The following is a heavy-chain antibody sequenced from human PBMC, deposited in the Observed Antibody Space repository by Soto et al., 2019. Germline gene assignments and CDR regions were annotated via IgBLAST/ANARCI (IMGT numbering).Heavy chain of an antibody. V-gene: IGHV4-30-4*01. CDR1: GGSISSGDYY. Sequence: SETLXLTCTVSGGSISSGDYYWSWIRQPPGKGLEWIGYIYYSGSTYYNPSLKSRVTISVDTSKNQFSLKLSSVTAADTAVYYCARGFFYCSGGSCYWLDPWGQGTLVTVSS. J-gene: IGHJ5*02. CDR2: IYYSGST. CDR3: ARGFFYCSGGSCYWLDP. D-gene: IGHD2-15*01.